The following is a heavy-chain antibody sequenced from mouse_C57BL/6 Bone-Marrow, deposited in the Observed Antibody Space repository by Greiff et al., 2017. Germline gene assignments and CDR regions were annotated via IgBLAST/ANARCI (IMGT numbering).Heavy chain of an antibody. V-gene: IGHV5-6*02. CDR3: ARRAYYDYDEAMDY. CDR2: ISSGGSYT. J-gene: IGHJ4*01. Sequence: EVMLVESGGDLVKPGGSLKLSCAASGFTFSSYGMSWVRQTPDKRLEWVATISSGGSYTYYADSVKGRFTISRDNAKNTLYLQMSSLKSEDTAMYYCARRAYYDYDEAMDYGGQGTSVTVSS. D-gene: IGHD2-4*01. CDR1: GFTFSSYG.